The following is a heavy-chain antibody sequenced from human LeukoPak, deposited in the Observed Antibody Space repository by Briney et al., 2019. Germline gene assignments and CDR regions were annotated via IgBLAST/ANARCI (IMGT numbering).Heavy chain of an antibody. CDR1: GFTFSSYS. Sequence: GGSLRLSCAASGFTFSSYSMNWVRQAPGKGLEWVANIRDDGSDKFYLDSVEGRFTVSRDNAKNSVYLQMNSLRGDDTAVYFCARDMEIVMAGFDVWGLGTLVTVSS. CDR3: ARDMEIVMAGFDV. V-gene: IGHV3-7*01. CDR2: IRDDGSDK. J-gene: IGHJ4*02. D-gene: IGHD6-19*01.